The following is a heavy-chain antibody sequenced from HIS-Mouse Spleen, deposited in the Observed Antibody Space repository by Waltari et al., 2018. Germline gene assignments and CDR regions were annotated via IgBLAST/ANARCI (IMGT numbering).Heavy chain of an antibody. V-gene: IGHV3-30*18. J-gene: IGHJ4*02. CDR3: AKDKHHAFDY. CDR2: ISYDGSNK. Sequence: QVQLVESGGGVVQPGRSLRLLCAASVFTFSSSGMPWVCQAPGKGLEWVAVISYDGSNKYYADSVKGRFTISRDNSKNTLYLQMNSLRAEDTAVYYCAKDKHHAFDYWGQGTLVTVSS. CDR1: VFTFSSSG.